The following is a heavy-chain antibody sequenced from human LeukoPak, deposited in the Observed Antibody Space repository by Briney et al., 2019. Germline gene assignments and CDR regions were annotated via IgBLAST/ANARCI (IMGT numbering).Heavy chain of an antibody. V-gene: IGHV3-48*02. Sequence: GGALRLSCAASGFTFSSYSMNWVRQAPGRGLEGVSYFSSGSTSTTYYADSVNGRFTISRDNAKSSLYLQMNSLRDEDTAVYYCARGWKPDYWGQGTLVTVSS. CDR2: FSSGSTSTT. CDR3: ARGWKPDY. J-gene: IGHJ4*02. D-gene: IGHD2-15*01. CDR1: GFTFSSYS.